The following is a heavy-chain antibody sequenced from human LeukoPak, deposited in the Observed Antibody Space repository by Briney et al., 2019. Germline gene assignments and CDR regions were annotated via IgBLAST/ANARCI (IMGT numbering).Heavy chain of an antibody. D-gene: IGHD4-11*01. CDR3: AKDLGYSNSNLDYYYYMDV. CDR1: GFTFSNYW. J-gene: IGHJ6*03. Sequence: GGSLRLSCAASGFTFSNYWMSWVRQAPGKGLEWVSGITGSGGHTYYADSVKGRFTSSRDNSKNTLYLQMNSLRAEDTAVYYCAKDLGYSNSNLDYYYYMDVWGKGTTVTVSS. V-gene: IGHV3-23*01. CDR2: ITGSGGHT.